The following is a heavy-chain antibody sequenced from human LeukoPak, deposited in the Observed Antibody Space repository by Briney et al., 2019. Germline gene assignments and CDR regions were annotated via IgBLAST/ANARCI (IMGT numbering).Heavy chain of an antibody. J-gene: IGHJ4*02. CDR3: AKLTTGWFEDF. Sequence: GSLRLSFAATGFTLISYSMTWVRQAPGKGLEGGSAYRASDSNTIYADSVKGRFTSSRDSSKNTLYLQMNDLRDEDTAVYYCAKLTTGWFEDFWGQGALVTVSS. D-gene: IGHD2-8*02. V-gene: IGHV3-23*01. CDR1: GFTLISYS. CDR2: YRASDSNT.